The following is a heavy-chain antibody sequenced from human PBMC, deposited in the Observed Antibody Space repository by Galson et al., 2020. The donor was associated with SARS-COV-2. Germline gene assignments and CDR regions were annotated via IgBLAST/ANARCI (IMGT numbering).Heavy chain of an antibody. Sequence: GGSLRLSCVASGLTVSSNYWSWVRQAPGRGLECVSIIDDGGTTHYTDSVKGRFTVSRDTSKNTVYLHLNILRADDTAVYYCVRGVIAPYLDSWGQGTLVTVSS. CDR2: IDDGGTT. CDR3: VRGVIAPYLDS. V-gene: IGHV3-53*01. J-gene: IGHJ4*02. CDR1: GLTVSSNY.